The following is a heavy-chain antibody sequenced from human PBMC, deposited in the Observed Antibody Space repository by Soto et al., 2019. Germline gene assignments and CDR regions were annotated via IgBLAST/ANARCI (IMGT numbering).Heavy chain of an antibody. CDR2: INPTSGAT. Sequence: ASVKVSCKTSGYTFAAFFIHWIRQARGQGLEWMGWINPTSGATVSAQKFQDRVTMTRDTSISTAYMELRGLKSDDTAVYYCTRDPDYGDYWGYFFDYWGQGTPVTVSS. CDR1: GYTFAAFF. V-gene: IGHV1-2*02. CDR3: TRDPDYGDYWGYFFDY. D-gene: IGHD4-17*01. J-gene: IGHJ4*02.